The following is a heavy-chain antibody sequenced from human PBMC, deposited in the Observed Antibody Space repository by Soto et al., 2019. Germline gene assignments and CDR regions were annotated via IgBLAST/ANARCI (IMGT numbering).Heavy chain of an antibody. V-gene: IGHV5-10-1*01. CDR2: IDPSDSQT. CDR1: GYSFAGYW. J-gene: IGHJ4*02. Sequence: PGESLKISCKGSGYSFAGYWITWVRQKPGKGLEWMGRIDPSDSQTYYSPSFRGHVTISVTKSITTVFLQWSSLRASDTAMYYGARQIYDFDTGPNFQYYFYFRCQRTTVTVSS. D-gene: IGHD3-22*01. CDR3: ARQIYDFDTGPNFQYYFYF.